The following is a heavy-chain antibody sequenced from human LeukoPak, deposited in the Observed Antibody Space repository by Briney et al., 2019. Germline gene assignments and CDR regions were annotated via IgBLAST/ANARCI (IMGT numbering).Heavy chain of an antibody. V-gene: IGHV3-74*01. Sequence: PGGSLRLSCAASGFTFFNYWMSWVRQAPGKGLVWVSRINRDGISTSYADSVRGRFTISRDNAKNTLYLQMNSLRAEDTAVYYCARDPEWELDNWGQGTLVTVSS. CDR3: ARDPEWELDN. CDR1: GFTFFNYW. J-gene: IGHJ4*02. CDR2: INRDGIST. D-gene: IGHD1-26*01.